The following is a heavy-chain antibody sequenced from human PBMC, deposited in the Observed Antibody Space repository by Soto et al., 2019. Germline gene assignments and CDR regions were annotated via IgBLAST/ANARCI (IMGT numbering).Heavy chain of an antibody. CDR3: ARSPGPSRRYCSGFSCYPGAYYYGMDV. CDR1: GGSFSGYY. D-gene: IGHD2-15*01. J-gene: IGHJ6*02. CDR2: INHSGST. V-gene: IGHV4-34*01. Sequence: ASGTLSLTWAVYGGSFSGYYWGWIRRPPGRRLEWMGEINHSGSTNYNRSIKSRVTLSVDPSNTQFSLKLSSVTAAATPVYSCARSPGPSRRYCSGFSCYPGAYYYGMDVWGQGTTAAVSS.